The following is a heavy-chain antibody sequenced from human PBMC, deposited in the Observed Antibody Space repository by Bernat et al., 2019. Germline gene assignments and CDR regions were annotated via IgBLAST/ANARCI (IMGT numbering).Heavy chain of an antibody. CDR3: ARGRSAVAGTDY. CDR1: GFTVSSNY. CDR2: IYSGGST. D-gene: IGHD6-19*01. V-gene: IGHV3-66*01. J-gene: IGHJ4*02. Sequence: EVQLVESGGGLVQPGGSLRLSCAASGFTVSSNYMSWVRQAPGKGLEWVSVIYSGGSTYYAYSVKGRFTISRDNSKNTLYLQMNSLRAEDTAVYYCARGRSAVAGTDYWGQGTLVTVSS.